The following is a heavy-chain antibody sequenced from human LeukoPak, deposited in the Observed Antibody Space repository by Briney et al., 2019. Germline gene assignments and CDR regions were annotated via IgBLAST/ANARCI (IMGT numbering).Heavy chain of an antibody. V-gene: IGHV4-59*01. J-gene: IGHJ4*02. CDR3: ARGGSYLGHCDY. D-gene: IGHD1-26*01. CDR1: GGSISTYY. CDR2: IYYSGST. Sequence: SETLSLTCTVSGGSISTYYWNWIRQPPGKGLEWIGYIYYSGSTNYNPSLKSRVTISVDTSKNQLSLKLTSVTAADTAVYYCARGGSYLGHCDYWGQGTLVTVSS.